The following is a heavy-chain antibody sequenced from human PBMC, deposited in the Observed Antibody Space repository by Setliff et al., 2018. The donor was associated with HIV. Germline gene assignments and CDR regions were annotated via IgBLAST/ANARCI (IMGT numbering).Heavy chain of an antibody. CDR1: GFTFSSYW. Sequence: GGSLRLSCAASGFTFSSYWMHWVRQAPGKGLVWVSRINSDGSSTSYADSGKGRFTISRDNAKNTLYLHMNSLRAEDTAVYYCVRGYSRGWYDAGYDYWGQGTLVTVSS. V-gene: IGHV3-74*01. CDR2: INSDGSST. D-gene: IGHD6-19*01. J-gene: IGHJ4*02. CDR3: VRGYSRGWYDAGYDY.